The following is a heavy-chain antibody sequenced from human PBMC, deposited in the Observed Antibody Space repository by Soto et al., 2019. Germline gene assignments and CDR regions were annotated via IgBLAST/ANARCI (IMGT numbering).Heavy chain of an antibody. CDR3: ARNDYATYYFDY. CDR1: GFVFRNYA. J-gene: IGHJ4*02. Sequence: GGSLRLSCAASGFVFRNYAMHWVRQPPGKGLEWVAVISYDGSKKYYADSVKGRFTISRDNSKNTLYLEVNNLRSEDTAVYFCARNDYATYYFDYWGQGALVTVSS. D-gene: IGHD4-17*01. V-gene: IGHV3-30-3*01. CDR2: ISYDGSKK.